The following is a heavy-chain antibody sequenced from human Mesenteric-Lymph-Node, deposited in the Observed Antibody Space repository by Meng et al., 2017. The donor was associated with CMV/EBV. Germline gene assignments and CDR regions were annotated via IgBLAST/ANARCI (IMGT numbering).Heavy chain of an antibody. V-gene: IGHV3-30*02. CDR2: IQFDGSNK. J-gene: IGHJ6*02. CDR3: AKVGKYCSSTSCYTPYYYGMDV. D-gene: IGHD2-2*02. CDR1: GFTFSNYG. Sequence: GGSLRLSCGASGFTFSNYGMHWVRQAPGKGLEWVAFIQFDGSNKYYVDSVKGRFTISRDNSKNTLYLQMNSLRAEDTAVYYCAKVGKYCSSTSCYTPYYYGMDVWGQGTTVTVSS.